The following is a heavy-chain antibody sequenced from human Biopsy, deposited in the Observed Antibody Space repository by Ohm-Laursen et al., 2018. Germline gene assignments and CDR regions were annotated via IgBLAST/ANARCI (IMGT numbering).Heavy chain of an antibody. Sequence: SLRLSCVASGFTLSDGMTWVRQAPGKGLEWVSSITTDSGRIFYADSVRGRFTISRDNSKNTLYLQMNSLRAEDTAEYYCARHLRYNDYWGQGTLVTVSS. CDR2: ITTDSGRI. CDR1: GFTLSDG. CDR3: ARHLRYNDY. D-gene: IGHD3-9*01. J-gene: IGHJ4*02. V-gene: IGHV3-23*01.